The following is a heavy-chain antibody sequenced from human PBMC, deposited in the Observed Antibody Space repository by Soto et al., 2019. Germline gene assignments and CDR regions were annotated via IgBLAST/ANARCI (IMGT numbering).Heavy chain of an antibody. Sequence: QLQESGPGLVTPSETLSLTCTVSGGSISSSSYYWGWIRQPPGKGLEWIGSIYYSGSTYYNPSLKSRVTISVDTSKNQFSLKLSSVTAADTAVYYCAGTSGYDYYYGMDVWGQGTTVTVSS. J-gene: IGHJ6*02. V-gene: IGHV4-39*01. CDR3: AGTSGYDYYYGMDV. CDR1: GGSISSSSYY. CDR2: IYYSGST. D-gene: IGHD5-12*01.